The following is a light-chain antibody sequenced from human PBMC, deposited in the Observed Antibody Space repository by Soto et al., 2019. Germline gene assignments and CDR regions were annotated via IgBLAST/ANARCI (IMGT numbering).Light chain of an antibody. CDR3: STYTSSGTIVV. CDR2: EVS. Sequence: QSALTQPAYVSGSPGQSITISCTGTSSDVGAHNYVSWYQQHPGKAPKLMIYEVSNRPSGVSNRFSGSKSGNTASLTISGLQAEDEANYYCSTYTSSGTIVVFGTGTKVTVL. V-gene: IGLV2-14*01. CDR1: SSDVGAHNY. J-gene: IGLJ1*01.